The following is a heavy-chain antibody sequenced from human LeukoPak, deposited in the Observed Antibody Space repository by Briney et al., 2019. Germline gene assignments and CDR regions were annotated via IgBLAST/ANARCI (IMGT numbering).Heavy chain of an antibody. CDR2: FSGSGSRT. CDR3: AKNALAAGVAHYYDSSGSFDY. J-gene: IGHJ4*02. D-gene: IGHD3-22*01. V-gene: IGHV3-23*01. Sequence: GGSLRLSCAASGFIFNSFAMSWVRQAPGKGLEWVSTFSGSGSRTSYADSVKGRFTISRDNSKNTLYLQMKSLRAEDTAVYYCAKNALAAGVAHYYDSSGSFDYWGQGTLVTVSS. CDR1: GFIFNSFA.